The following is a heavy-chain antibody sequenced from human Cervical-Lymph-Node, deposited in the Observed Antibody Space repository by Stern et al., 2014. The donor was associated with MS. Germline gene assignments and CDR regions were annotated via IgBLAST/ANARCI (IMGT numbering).Heavy chain of an antibody. D-gene: IGHD4-11*01. Sequence: QVQLQESGPGLVKPSETLSLTCTVSGGPISSYYWSWIRQPPGKGLEWIGYIYYSGSTNYNPSLKSRVTISVDTSKNQFSLKLSSVTAADTAVYYCARARGLQSAYFDYWGQGTLVTVSS. J-gene: IGHJ4*02. CDR1: GGPISSYY. CDR3: ARARGLQSAYFDY. CDR2: IYYSGST. V-gene: IGHV4-59*01.